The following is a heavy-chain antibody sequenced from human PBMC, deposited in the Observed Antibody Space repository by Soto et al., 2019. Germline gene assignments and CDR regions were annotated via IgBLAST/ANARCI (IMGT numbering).Heavy chain of an antibody. Sequence: SETLSLTCTVSGGSISSYYWSWIRQPPGKGLEWIGYIYYSGSTNYNPSLKSRVTISVDTSKNQFSLKLSSVTAADTAVYYCARLGIAVAGTPDYFDYWGQGTLVTVSS. CDR2: IYYSGST. CDR1: GGSISSYY. D-gene: IGHD6-19*01. CDR3: ARLGIAVAGTPDYFDY. J-gene: IGHJ4*02. V-gene: IGHV4-59*08.